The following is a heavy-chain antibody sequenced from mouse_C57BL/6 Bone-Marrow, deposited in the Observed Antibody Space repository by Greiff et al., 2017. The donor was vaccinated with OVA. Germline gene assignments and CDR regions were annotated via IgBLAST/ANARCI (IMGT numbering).Heavy chain of an antibody. Sequence: VKLMESGAELAKPGASVKLSCKASGYTFTSYWMHWVKQRPGQGLEWIGYINPSSGYTKYNQKFKDKATFTADKSSSTAYMQLSSLTYEDSAVYYCASIDYFDYWGQGTTLTVSS. D-gene: IGHD2-12*01. CDR3: ASIDYFDY. CDR2: INPSSGYT. V-gene: IGHV1-7*01. J-gene: IGHJ2*01. CDR1: GYTFTSYW.